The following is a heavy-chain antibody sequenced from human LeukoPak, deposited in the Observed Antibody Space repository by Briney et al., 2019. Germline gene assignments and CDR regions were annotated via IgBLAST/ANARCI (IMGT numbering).Heavy chain of an antibody. CDR3: ARARSSGWYVLSY. D-gene: IGHD6-19*01. CDR1: GGSISSYY. Sequence: PSETLSLTCTVSGGSISSYYWSWIRQPPGKGLEWIGYIYYSGSTNYNPSLKSRVTISVDTSKNQFSLKLSSVTAADTAAYYCARARSSGWYVLSYWGQGTLVTVSS. J-gene: IGHJ4*02. V-gene: IGHV4-59*01. CDR2: IYYSGST.